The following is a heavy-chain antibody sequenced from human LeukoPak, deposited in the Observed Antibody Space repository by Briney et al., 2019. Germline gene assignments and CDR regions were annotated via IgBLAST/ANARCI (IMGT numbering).Heavy chain of an antibody. V-gene: IGHV3-23*01. CDR1: GFTFSSYA. CDR2: ISGSGGST. Sequence: GGSLRLSCAASGFTFSSYAMSWVRQAPGKGLEWVSAISGSGGSTYYADSVKGRFTISRDNAKNSLYLQMNSLRAEDTAVYYCAREPGGATTLDYWGQGTLVTVSS. CDR3: AREPGGATTLDY. D-gene: IGHD1-26*01. J-gene: IGHJ4*02.